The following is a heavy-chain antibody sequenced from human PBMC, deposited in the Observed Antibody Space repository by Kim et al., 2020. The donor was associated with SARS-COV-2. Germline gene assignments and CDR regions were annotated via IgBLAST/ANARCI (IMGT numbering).Heavy chain of an antibody. Sequence: GGSLRLSCAASGFTFSSYWMSWVRQAPGKGLEWVANIKQDGSEKYYVDSVKGRFTISRDNAKNSLYLQMNSLRAEDTAVYYCARVSAYSSSWPYYYYGMDVWGQGTTVTVSS. CDR3: ARVSAYSSSWPYYYYGMDV. CDR1: GFTFSSYW. V-gene: IGHV3-7*01. D-gene: IGHD6-13*01. J-gene: IGHJ6*02. CDR2: IKQDGSEK.